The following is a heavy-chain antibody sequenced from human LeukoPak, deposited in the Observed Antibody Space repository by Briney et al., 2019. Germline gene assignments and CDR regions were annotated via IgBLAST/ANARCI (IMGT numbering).Heavy chain of an antibody. Sequence: PSETLSLTCTVSGGPISSYYWSRIRQPAGKGLEWIGRIYTSGSTNYNPSLKSRVTMSVDTSKNQFSLKLSSVTAADTAVYYCAREKSTVTSYYYYYMDVWGKGTTVTVSS. V-gene: IGHV4-4*07. CDR1: GGPISSYY. D-gene: IGHD4-17*01. CDR3: AREKSTVTSYYYYYMDV. CDR2: IYTSGST. J-gene: IGHJ6*03.